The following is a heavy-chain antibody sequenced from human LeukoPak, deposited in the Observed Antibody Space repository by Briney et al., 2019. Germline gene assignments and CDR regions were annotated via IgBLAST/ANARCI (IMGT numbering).Heavy chain of an antibody. Sequence: DSVKVSCKASGYTFTGYYLHWERQAPGQGLEWMGWIRPNSGDTNYAQKFQGRVTMTRDTSISTAYMELSSLRSDDTAVYYCARLASVPGWGQGTLVTVSS. V-gene: IGHV1-2*02. D-gene: IGHD6-19*01. CDR2: IRPNSGDT. CDR1: GYTFTGYY. CDR3: ARLASVPG. J-gene: IGHJ1*01.